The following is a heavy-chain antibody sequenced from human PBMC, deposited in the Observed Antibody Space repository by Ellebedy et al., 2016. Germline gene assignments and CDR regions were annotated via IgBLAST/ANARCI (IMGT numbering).Heavy chain of an antibody. CDR2: IYYSGST. J-gene: IGHJ6*02. D-gene: IGHD3-22*01. V-gene: IGHV4-39*01. CDR1: GGSISSSSYY. Sequence: SETLSLTCTVSGGSISSSSYYWGWIRQPPGKGLEWIGSIYYSGSTYYNPSLKSRVTISVNTSKNQFSLKLSSVTAADTAVYYCACNYYDSSAMGSPSSRSNMDVWGQGTTVTVSS. CDR3: ACNYYDSSAMGSPSSRSNMDV.